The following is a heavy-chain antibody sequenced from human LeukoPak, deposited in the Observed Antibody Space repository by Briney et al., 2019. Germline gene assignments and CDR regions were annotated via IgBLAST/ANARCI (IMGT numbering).Heavy chain of an antibody. CDR3: AREGYHDSSGPSWFDP. D-gene: IGHD3-22*01. J-gene: IGHJ5*02. V-gene: IGHV3-74*01. Sequence: GGSRRLSCAASGFTFSSYEMHWGRQAPGKGLVWVSCINSDGSSTSYADSVKGRFTISRDNAKNTLYLQMNSLRAEDTAVYYCAREGYHDSSGPSWFDPWGQGTLVTVSS. CDR2: INSDGSST. CDR1: GFTFSSYE.